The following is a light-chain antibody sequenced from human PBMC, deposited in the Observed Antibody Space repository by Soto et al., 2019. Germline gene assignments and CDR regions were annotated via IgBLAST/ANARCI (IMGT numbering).Light chain of an antibody. J-gene: IGKJ3*01. CDR2: WAS. Sequence: DIVMTQSPDSLAVSLGERATINCKSSQSVLYSSNNKNYLAWYQQKPGQPPKLLIYWASTRASGVPDRFSGSGNGTDFTLTISSLQAEDVAVYYCQQYYSTPLTFGPGTKVDIK. CDR1: QSVLYSSNNKNY. CDR3: QQYYSTPLT. V-gene: IGKV4-1*01.